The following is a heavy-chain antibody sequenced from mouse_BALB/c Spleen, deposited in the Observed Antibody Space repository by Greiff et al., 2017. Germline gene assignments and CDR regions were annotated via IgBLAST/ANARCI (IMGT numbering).Heavy chain of an antibody. D-gene: IGHD1-2*01. CDR2: ILPGSGST. CDR1: GYTFSSYW. CDR3: ARSLLLRLRAMDY. Sequence: QVQLKQSGAELMKPGASVKISCKATGYTFSSYWIEWVKQRPGHGLEWIGEILPGSGSTNYNEKFKGKATFTADTSSNTAYMQLSSLTSEDSAVYYCARSLLLRLRAMDYWGQGTSVTVSS. J-gene: IGHJ4*01. V-gene: IGHV1-9*01.